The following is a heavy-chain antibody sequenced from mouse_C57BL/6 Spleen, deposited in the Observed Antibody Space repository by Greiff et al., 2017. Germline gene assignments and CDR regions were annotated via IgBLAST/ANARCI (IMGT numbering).Heavy chain of an antibody. V-gene: IGHV5-4*01. J-gene: IGHJ3*01. CDR1: GFTFSSYA. CDR3: ARDPGYGWFAY. CDR2: ISDGGSYT. Sequence: DVMLVESGGGLVKPGGSLKLSCAASGFTFSSYAMSWVRQTPEKRLEWVATISDGGSYTYYPDNVKGRFTISRDNAKNNLYLQMSHLKSEDTAMYYCARDPGYGWFAYWGQGTLVTVSA. D-gene: IGHD3-1*01.